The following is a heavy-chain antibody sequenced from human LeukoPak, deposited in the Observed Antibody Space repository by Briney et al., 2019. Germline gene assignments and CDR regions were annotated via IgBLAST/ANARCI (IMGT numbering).Heavy chain of an antibody. CDR1: RFTFSNYE. CDR3: ARGYAYFDY. Sequence: GGSLRLSCAASRFTFSNYEMNWVRQAPGKGLEWVSYISSSGTTIYYADSVKGRFTIPRDSAKNSLYLQMNSLGAEDTAVYYCARGYAYFDYWGQGTLVTVSS. V-gene: IGHV3-48*03. CDR2: ISSSGTTI. D-gene: IGHD3-16*01. J-gene: IGHJ4*02.